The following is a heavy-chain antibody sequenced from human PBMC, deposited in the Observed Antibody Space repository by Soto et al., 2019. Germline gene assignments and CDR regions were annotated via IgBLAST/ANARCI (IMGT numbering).Heavy chain of an antibody. V-gene: IGHV1-69*01. D-gene: IGHD2-2*01. CDR3: ASVGVLGYCSSTSCSRFDY. CDR1: GGTFSSYA. CDR2: IIPIFGTA. J-gene: IGHJ4*02. Sequence: QVQLVQSGAEVKKPGSSVKVSCKASGGTFSSYAISWVRQAPGQGLEWMGGIIPIFGTANYAQKFQGRVTITADESTSTAYMELSSLRSEDTAVYSCASVGVLGYCSSTSCSRFDYWGQGTLVTVSS.